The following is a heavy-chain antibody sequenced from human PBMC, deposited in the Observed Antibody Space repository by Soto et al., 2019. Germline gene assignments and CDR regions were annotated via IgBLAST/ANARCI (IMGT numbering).Heavy chain of an antibody. Sequence: LSLTCTVSGGSISSYYWSWIRQPPGKGLEWIGYIYYSGSTNYNPSLKSRVTISVDTSKNQFSLKLSSVTAADTAVYYCARGVGGSSWYKTNGDYYYGMDVWGQGTTVTVSS. CDR1: GGSISSYY. CDR3: ARGVGGSSWYKTNGDYYYGMDV. J-gene: IGHJ6*02. D-gene: IGHD6-13*01. V-gene: IGHV4-59*01. CDR2: IYYSGST.